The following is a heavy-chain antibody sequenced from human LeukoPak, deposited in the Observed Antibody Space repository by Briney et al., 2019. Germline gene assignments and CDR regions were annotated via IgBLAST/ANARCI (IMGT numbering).Heavy chain of an antibody. Sequence: SETLSLTCTVSGGSISSYYCSWIRQPPGKGLEWIGYIYYSGSTNYNPSLKSRVTISVDTSKNQFSLKLSPVTAADTAVYYCARVSAVTSLWYFDLWGRGTLVTVSS. CDR2: IYYSGST. V-gene: IGHV4-59*01. D-gene: IGHD4-17*01. J-gene: IGHJ2*01. CDR1: GGSISSYY. CDR3: ARVSAVTSLWYFDL.